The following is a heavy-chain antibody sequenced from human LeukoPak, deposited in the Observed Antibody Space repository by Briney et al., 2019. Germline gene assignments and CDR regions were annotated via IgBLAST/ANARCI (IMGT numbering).Heavy chain of an antibody. J-gene: IGHJ5*02. V-gene: IGHV3-74*01. D-gene: IGHD3-16*01. CDR2: INNDGGTT. CDR1: GFTFSSYW. Sequence: GGSLRLSCAASGFTFSSYWMHWVRQAPGKGLVWVSRINNDGGTTNYADSVKGRFTISRDNVKNTLYLQMNSLRGEDTAVYYCARGTVGDYNWFDLWGQGTLVTVSS. CDR3: ARGTVGDYNWFDL.